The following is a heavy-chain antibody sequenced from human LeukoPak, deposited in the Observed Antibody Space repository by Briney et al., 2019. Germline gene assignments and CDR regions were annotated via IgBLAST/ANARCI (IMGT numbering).Heavy chain of an antibody. CDR3: ARLATNSQYFDY. J-gene: IGHJ4*02. Sequence: GGSLRLSCAASGFTFSTYSMNWVRQAPGKGLEWLSYISGRSVTIYYADSVKGRFTISRDNAKNSLSLQMNSLRAEDTAVYYCARLATNSQYFDYWGQGTPVTVSS. CDR2: ISGRSVTI. CDR1: GFTFSTYS. V-gene: IGHV3-48*01. D-gene: IGHD4-23*01.